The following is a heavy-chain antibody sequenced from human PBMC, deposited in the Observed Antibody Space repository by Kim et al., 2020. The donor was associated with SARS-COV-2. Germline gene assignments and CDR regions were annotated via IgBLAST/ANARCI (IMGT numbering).Heavy chain of an antibody. CDR1: GFTFSVST. Sequence: GGSLRLSCAASGFTFSVSTMHWVRQASGKGLEWVGRIRSKPNNYATAYAASVKGRFTISRDDSKNTAYLQMSSLKTEDTAVYYCTRVNPIAGGWYDAFDIWGQGTMVTVSS. J-gene: IGHJ3*02. D-gene: IGHD6-19*01. CDR2: IRSKPNNYAT. CDR3: TRVNPIAGGWYDAFDI. V-gene: IGHV3-73*01.